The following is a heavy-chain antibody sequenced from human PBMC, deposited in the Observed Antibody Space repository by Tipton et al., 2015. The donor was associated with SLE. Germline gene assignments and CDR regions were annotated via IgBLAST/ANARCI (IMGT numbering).Heavy chain of an antibody. CDR3: ARVPYGAWRFDY. CDR1: GVSVIMSDHY. V-gene: IGHV4-39*07. CDR2: GHYSGNT. D-gene: IGHD4/OR15-4a*01. Sequence: TLSLTCAVSGVSVIMSDHYWGWIRQPPGKGLEWIGSGHYSGNTYSNIYYNPSLKSRVTISVDTSKNQFSLRLISVTAADTAVYYCARVPYGAWRFDYWGRGTLVTVSS. J-gene: IGHJ4*02.